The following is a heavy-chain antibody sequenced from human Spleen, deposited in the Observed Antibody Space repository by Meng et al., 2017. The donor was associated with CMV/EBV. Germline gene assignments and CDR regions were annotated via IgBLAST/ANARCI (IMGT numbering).Heavy chain of an antibody. CDR2: IRSKTYGGTT. CDR3: TREGIAPRRDYYYGMDV. Sequence: GGSLRLSCTASGFTFGDYEMSWVRQAPGKGLEWLGFIRSKTYGGTTEYVASVKGRFTISRDDSKSIAYLQMNSLKTEDTAVYYCTREGIAPRRDYYYGMDVWGQGTTVTVSS. D-gene: IGHD6-6*01. J-gene: IGHJ6*02. V-gene: IGHV3-49*04. CDR1: GFTFGDYE.